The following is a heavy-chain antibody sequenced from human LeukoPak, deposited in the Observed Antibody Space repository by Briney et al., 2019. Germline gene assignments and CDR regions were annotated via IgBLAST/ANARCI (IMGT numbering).Heavy chain of an antibody. D-gene: IGHD5-18*01. CDR3: ARVRKGDTAMVPFDY. V-gene: IGHV1-3*01. J-gene: IGHJ4*02. CDR2: INAGNGNT. Sequence: ASVKVSCKASGYTFTSYAMHWVHQAPGQRLEWMGWINAGNGNTKYSQKFQGRVTITRDTSASTAYMELSSLRSEDTAVYYCARVRKGDTAMVPFDYWGQGTLVTVSS. CDR1: GYTFTSYA.